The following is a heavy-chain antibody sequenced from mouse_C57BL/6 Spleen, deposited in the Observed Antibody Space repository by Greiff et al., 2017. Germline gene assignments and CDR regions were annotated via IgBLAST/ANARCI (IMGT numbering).Heavy chain of an antibody. CDR2: IDPEDGET. V-gene: IGHV14-2*01. CDR3: ARGRYYDAMDY. J-gene: IGHJ4*01. CDR1: GFNIKDYY. Sequence: EVQLQQSGAELVKPGASVKLSCTASGFNIKDYYMHWVKQRTEQGLEWIGRIDPEDGETKYAPKFQGKATIPADTTSNTAYLQLSSLTYEDTAVYYCARGRYYDAMDYWGQGTTVTVSS.